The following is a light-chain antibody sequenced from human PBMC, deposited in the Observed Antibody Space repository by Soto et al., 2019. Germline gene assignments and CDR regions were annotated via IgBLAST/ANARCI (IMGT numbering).Light chain of an antibody. CDR3: QQSFSTLLT. Sequence: DIQMTQSPSSLSASVGDRVTITCRASQSIRSYLNWYQQKLGKAPKLLMYGASSLQSGVPSRFSGSGSGTEFTLTISSLQPEDFATYYCQQSFSTLLTFGGGTKVEIK. V-gene: IGKV1-39*01. CDR1: QSIRSY. CDR2: GAS. J-gene: IGKJ4*01.